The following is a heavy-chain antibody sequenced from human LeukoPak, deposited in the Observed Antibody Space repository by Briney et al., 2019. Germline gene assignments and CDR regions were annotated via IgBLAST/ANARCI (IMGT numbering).Heavy chain of an antibody. Sequence: SETLSLTCAVYGGSFSGYYWSWIRQPPGKGLEWIGEINHSGSTNYNPSLKSRVTISVDTSKNQFSLKLCSVTAADTAVYYCASMGDYYDSSGYTILDAFDIWGQGTMVTVSS. V-gene: IGHV4-34*01. D-gene: IGHD3-22*01. J-gene: IGHJ3*02. CDR3: ASMGDYYDSSGYTILDAFDI. CDR1: GGSFSGYY. CDR2: INHSGST.